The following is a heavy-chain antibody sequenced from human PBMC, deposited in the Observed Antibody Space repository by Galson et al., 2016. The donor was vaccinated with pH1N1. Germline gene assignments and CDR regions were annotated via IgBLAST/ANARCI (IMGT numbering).Heavy chain of an antibody. CDR3: ATVIAAGYGMDV. CDR2: FDPEDGET. D-gene: IGHD6-13*01. Sequence: SCKVSGYTLTELSMHWVRQALGKGLEWMGGFDPEDGETIYAQKFQGRVTMTEDTSTDTAYMELSSLRSEDTAVYYCATVIAAGYGMDVWGQGTTVTVSS. V-gene: IGHV1-24*01. J-gene: IGHJ6*02. CDR1: GYTLTELS.